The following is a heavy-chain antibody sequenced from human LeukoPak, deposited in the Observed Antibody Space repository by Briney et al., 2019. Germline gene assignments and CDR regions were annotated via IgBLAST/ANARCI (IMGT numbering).Heavy chain of an antibody. V-gene: IGHV3-73*01. CDR2: IRSKANSYAT. CDR1: GFIFGGSA. CDR3: ARLFDTTLDY. J-gene: IGHJ4*02. D-gene: IGHD3-9*01. Sequence: GGSLRLSCAAPGFIFGGSAMHWVRQASGKGLEWIGRIRSKANSYATVYAESVKGRFTISRDDSKNTAYLQMNSLKTEDSAVYYCARLFDTTLDYWGQGTLVTVSS.